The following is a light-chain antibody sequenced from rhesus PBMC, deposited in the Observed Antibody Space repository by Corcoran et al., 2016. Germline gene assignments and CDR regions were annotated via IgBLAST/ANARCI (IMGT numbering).Light chain of an antibody. J-gene: IGKJ1*01. CDR1: QGISNW. CDR2: RAS. Sequence: DIQMTQSPSSLSASVGDRVTITCRASQGISNWLAWYQQKPGKAPKLLIYRASNLETGVPSRFSGSVAGTDFTLTISSLQPEDIATYYCKQHDNSPPWTFGQGTKVEIK. CDR3: KQHDNSPPWT. V-gene: IGKV1-69*01.